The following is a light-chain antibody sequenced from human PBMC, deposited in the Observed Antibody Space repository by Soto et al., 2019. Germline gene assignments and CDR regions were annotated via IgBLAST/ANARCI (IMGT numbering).Light chain of an antibody. Sequence: DLQMTQSPSSLSASVGDRVTITCQASQDVSNYLSWYQQKPGKAPKLLIYAASNLETGVPLRFSGSGSGTHITFTISSLQPEDIATYYCQQYDNLPFTFGGGSNVESK. CDR2: AAS. CDR3: QQYDNLPFT. CDR1: QDVSNY. V-gene: IGKV1-33*01. J-gene: IGKJ4*01.